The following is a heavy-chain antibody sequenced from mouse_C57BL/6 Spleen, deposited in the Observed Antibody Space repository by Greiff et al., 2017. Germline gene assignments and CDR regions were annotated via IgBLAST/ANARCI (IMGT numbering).Heavy chain of an antibody. J-gene: IGHJ2*01. D-gene: IGHD1-1*01. CDR1: GFSFNTYA. Sequence: EVKLMESGGGLVQPKGSLKLSCAASGFSFNTYAMNWVRQAPGKGLEWVARIRSKSNNYATYYADSVKDRFTISRDDSESMLYLQMNNLKTEDTAMYYCVSSYGGVDYWGQGTTLTVSS. CDR3: VSSYGGVDY. CDR2: IRSKSNNYAT. V-gene: IGHV10-1*01.